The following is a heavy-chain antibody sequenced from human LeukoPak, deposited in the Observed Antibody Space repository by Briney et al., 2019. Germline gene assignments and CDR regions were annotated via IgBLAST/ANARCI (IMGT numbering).Heavy chain of an antibody. Sequence: PGGSLRLSCAASGFTFSSYSMNWVRQAPGKGLEWVSSISSSSSYIYYADSVKGRFTISRDNAKNSLYLQMNSLRAEDTAVCYCARDQGYSSGWYSVVGYWGQGTLVTVSS. CDR1: GFTFSSYS. J-gene: IGHJ4*02. D-gene: IGHD6-19*01. CDR3: ARDQGYSSGWYSVVGY. V-gene: IGHV3-21*01. CDR2: ISSSSSYI.